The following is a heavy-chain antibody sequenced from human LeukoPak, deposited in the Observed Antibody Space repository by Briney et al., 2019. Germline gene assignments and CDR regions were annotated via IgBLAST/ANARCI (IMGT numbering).Heavy chain of an antibody. D-gene: IGHD3-16*02. J-gene: IGHJ4*02. Sequence: ASVKVSCKASGYSFTDYYIHWVRQAPGQGLEWMGRINPNSGGTNYAERFQGRVTMTGDTSISTAYMELSSLKSDDTAVYFCARLGTIMVTSGGLVGDWGQGTLVTVSS. V-gene: IGHV1-2*06. CDR2: INPNSGGT. CDR1: GYSFTDYY. CDR3: ARLGTIMVTSGGLVGD.